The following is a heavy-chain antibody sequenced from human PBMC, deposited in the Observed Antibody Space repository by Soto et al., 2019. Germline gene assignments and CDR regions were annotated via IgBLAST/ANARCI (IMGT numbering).Heavy chain of an antibody. CDR1: GFTFSSYA. J-gene: IGHJ5*02. Sequence: GGSLRLSCAASGFTFSSYAMSWVRQAPGKGLEWVSAISGSGGSTYYADSVKGRFTISRDNSKNTLYLQMNSLRAEDTAVYYCAKVGIAASLLNWFDPWGQGTLVTVSS. CDR2: ISGSGGST. V-gene: IGHV3-23*01. D-gene: IGHD6-6*01. CDR3: AKVGIAASLLNWFDP.